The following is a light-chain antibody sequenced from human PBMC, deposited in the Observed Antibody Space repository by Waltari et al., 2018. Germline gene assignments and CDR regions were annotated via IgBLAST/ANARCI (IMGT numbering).Light chain of an antibody. Sequence: QSALTQPASVSGSPGQSITISCTGTSSDVGFYNYVSWYQPHPGKAPKLMIYDVSERPSGFSNLVSGSKSGNTASVTISGLQAEDEADYYCNSYAGSSSWVFGGGTKLTVL. CDR2: DVS. V-gene: IGLV2-14*01. CDR1: SSDVGFYNY. J-gene: IGLJ3*02. CDR3: NSYAGSSSWV.